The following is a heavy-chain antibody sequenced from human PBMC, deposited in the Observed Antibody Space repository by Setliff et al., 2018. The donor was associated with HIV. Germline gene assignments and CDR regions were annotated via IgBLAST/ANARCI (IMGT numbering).Heavy chain of an antibody. D-gene: IGHD2-2*01. CDR1: GYSFNSYW. Sequence: GESLKISCKGSGYSFNSYWIGWVRQMPGRGLEWMGIIWPGDSDTRYSPSFQGQVTISADKSISTAYLQWSSLKASDTAMYYCARCSSSWPRILYYMDVWGKGTTVTVSS. V-gene: IGHV5-51*01. CDR2: IWPGDSDT. J-gene: IGHJ6*03. CDR3: ARCSSSWPRILYYMDV.